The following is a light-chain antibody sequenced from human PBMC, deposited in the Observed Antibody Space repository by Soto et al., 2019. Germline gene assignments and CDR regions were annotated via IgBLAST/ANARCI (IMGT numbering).Light chain of an antibody. V-gene: IGKV3-11*01. Sequence: ESVFTQSPATLSLSPGSRAPLSCRASQSVSSYLAWYQQKPGQVPRLLIYDASNRATGIPARFSSSGSGTDFTLTISSLEPEEFAVDYCQQRSNWPTFGQGTKVEIK. CDR2: DAS. CDR1: QSVSSY. CDR3: QQRSNWPT. J-gene: IGKJ1*01.